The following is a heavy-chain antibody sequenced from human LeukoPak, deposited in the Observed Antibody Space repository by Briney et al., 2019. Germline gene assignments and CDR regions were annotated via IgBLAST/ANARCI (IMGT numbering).Heavy chain of an antibody. J-gene: IGHJ4*02. CDR1: GGTFSSYA. CDR3: ATLGGLYGGPFYFDY. CDR2: IIPILGIA. Sequence: GASVKVSCKASGGTFSSYAISWVRQAPGQGLEWMGRIIPILGIANYAQKFQGRVTITADKSTNTAYMELSSLRSEDTAVYYCATLGGLYGGPFYFDYWGQGTLVTVSS. D-gene: IGHD3-10*01. V-gene: IGHV1-69*04.